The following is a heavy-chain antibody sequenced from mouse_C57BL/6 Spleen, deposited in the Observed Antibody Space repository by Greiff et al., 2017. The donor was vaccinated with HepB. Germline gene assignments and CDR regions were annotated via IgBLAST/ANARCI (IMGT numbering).Heavy chain of an antibody. J-gene: IGHJ3*01. Sequence: VQLQQSGSELRSPGSSVKLSCKDFDSEVFPIAYMSWVRQKPGHGFEWIGGILPSIGRTIYGEKFEDKATLDADTLSNTAYLELNRLTSEDSAIYYCAREGGYDGIFAYWGQGTLVTVSA. CDR3: AREGGYDGIFAY. D-gene: IGHD2-14*01. CDR1: DSEVFPIAY. CDR2: ILPSIGRT. V-gene: IGHV15-2*01.